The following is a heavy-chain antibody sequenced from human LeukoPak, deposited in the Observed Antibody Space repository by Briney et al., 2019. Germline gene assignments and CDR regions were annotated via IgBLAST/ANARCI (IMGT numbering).Heavy chain of an antibody. Sequence: GGSLRLSCAASGFTFSNAWMTWVRQAPGKGLDWVGRIKSNPDGGTTEYAAPVKGRFTISRGDSKNTLFLQMNSLKTEDTALYYCGGFGYWGQGTLVTVSS. CDR2: IKSNPDGGTT. V-gene: IGHV3-15*01. CDR3: GGFGY. CDR1: GFTFSNAW. J-gene: IGHJ4*02.